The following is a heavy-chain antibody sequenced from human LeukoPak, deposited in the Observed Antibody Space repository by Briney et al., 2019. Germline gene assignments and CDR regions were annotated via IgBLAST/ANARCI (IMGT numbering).Heavy chain of an antibody. Sequence: PSETLSLTCAVYGGSFSGYYWSWIRQPPGKGLEWIGEINHSGSTNYNPSLKSRVTISVDTSKNQFSLKLSSVTAADTAVYYCASEVRGVAAYWGQGTLVTVSS. V-gene: IGHV4-34*01. CDR1: GGSFSGYY. CDR2: INHSGST. CDR3: ASEVRGVAAY. J-gene: IGHJ4*02. D-gene: IGHD3-10*01.